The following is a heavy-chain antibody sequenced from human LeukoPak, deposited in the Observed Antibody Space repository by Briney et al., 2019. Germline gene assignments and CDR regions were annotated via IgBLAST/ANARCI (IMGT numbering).Heavy chain of an antibody. D-gene: IGHD5-24*01. CDR2: IGTAGDT. CDR3: ARGERRDGYNAFYYGMDV. Sequence: GGSLRLSCAASGFTFSSYDMHWVRQATGKGLEWVSAIGTAGDTYYPGSVKGRFTISRENAKNPLYLQMNSLRAGDTAVYYCARGERRDGYNAFYYGMDVWGQGTTVTVSS. V-gene: IGHV3-13*01. J-gene: IGHJ6*02. CDR1: GFTFSSYD.